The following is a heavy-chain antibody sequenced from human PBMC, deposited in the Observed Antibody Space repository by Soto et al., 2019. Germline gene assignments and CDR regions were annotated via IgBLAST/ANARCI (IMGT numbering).Heavy chain of an antibody. D-gene: IGHD3-22*01. CDR3: ARDAGSPRNPDYYDSSGYYPEYFQH. V-gene: IGHV4-31*03. Sequence: SETLSLTCTVSGGSISSGGYYWSWIRQHPGKGLEWIGYIYYSGSTYYNPSLKSRVTISVDTSKNQFSLKLSSVTVADTAVYYCARDAGSPRNPDYYDSSGYYPEYFQHWGQGTLVTVSS. CDR2: IYYSGST. CDR1: GGSISSGGYY. J-gene: IGHJ1*01.